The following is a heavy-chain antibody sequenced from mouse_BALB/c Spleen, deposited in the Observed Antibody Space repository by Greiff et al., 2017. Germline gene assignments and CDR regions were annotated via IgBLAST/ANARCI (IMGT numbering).Heavy chain of an antibody. V-gene: IGHV5-6-5*01. CDR2: ISSGGST. CDR3: AREGTAGGYFDY. CDR1: GFTFSSYA. J-gene: IGHJ2*01. Sequence: EVQVVESGGGLVKPGGSLKLSCAASGFTFSSYAMSWVRQTPEKRLEWVASISSGGSTYYPDSVKGRFTISRDNARNILYLQMSSLRSEDTAMYYCAREGTAGGYFDYWGQGTTLTVSS. D-gene: IGHD1-2*01.